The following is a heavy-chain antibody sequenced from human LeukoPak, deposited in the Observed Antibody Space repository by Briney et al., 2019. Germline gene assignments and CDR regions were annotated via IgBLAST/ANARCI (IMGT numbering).Heavy chain of an antibody. Sequence: GGSLRLSCAAFGFTFSDYAMHWVRQAPGKGLEWVALISYDGSNEYYADSVKGCFTISRDNSRNTLYLQMNSLRAEDTAVYYCAKVRVVFNWNYAYYFDNWGQGTLVTVSS. D-gene: IGHD1-7*01. J-gene: IGHJ4*02. CDR1: GFTFSDYA. CDR3: AKVRVVFNWNYAYYFDN. CDR2: ISYDGSNE. V-gene: IGHV3-30*18.